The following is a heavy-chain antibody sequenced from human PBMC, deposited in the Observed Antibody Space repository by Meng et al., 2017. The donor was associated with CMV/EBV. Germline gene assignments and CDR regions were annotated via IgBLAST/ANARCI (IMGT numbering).Heavy chain of an antibody. Sequence: QLKESGPGLVKPSETLSPTCTVSGGSISSSSYYWGWVRQPPGKGLEWIGSIYYSGSTYYNPSLKNRVTISVDTSKNQFSLKLSSVTAADTAVYYCARGVVTMIVVYDPWGQGTLVTVSS. CDR1: GGSISSSSYY. D-gene: IGHD3-22*01. J-gene: IGHJ5*02. CDR2: IYYSGST. CDR3: ARGVVTMIVVYDP. V-gene: IGHV4-39*07.